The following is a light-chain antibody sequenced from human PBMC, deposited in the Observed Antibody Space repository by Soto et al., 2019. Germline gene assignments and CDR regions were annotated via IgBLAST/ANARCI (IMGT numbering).Light chain of an antibody. V-gene: IGKV3-20*01. CDR3: QQYRDAPPT. CDR1: QRIXARY. J-gene: IGKJ1*01. Sequence: IVLTQSPGTLSLSPGDRATLSCRASQRIXARYLAWDDQKPGQAPSLLXVCASDMATGSPDRLSGSGSGTDFTLTIDRLEPEDFSMYYCQQYRDAPPTFGQGTKVDIK. CDR2: CAS.